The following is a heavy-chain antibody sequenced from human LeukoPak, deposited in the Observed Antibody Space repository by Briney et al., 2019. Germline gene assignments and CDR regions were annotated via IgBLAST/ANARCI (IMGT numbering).Heavy chain of an antibody. Sequence: SETLSLTCAVYGGSFSGYYWSWIRQPPGKGLEWIGEINHSGSTNYNPSLKSRVTISVDTSKNQFSLKLSTVTAADTAVYYCARGIVVDTAMAGEFDYWGQGTLVTVSS. CDR2: INHSGST. J-gene: IGHJ4*02. CDR3: ARGIVVDTAMAGEFDY. CDR1: GGSFSGYY. D-gene: IGHD5-18*01. V-gene: IGHV4-34*01.